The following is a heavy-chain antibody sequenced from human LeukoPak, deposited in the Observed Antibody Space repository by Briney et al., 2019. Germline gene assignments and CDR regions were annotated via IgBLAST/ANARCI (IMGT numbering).Heavy chain of an antibody. CDR2: ISYDGSNK. Sequence: PGGSLRLSCAASGFTFSSYAMHWVRQAPGKGLEWVAVISYDGSNKYYADSVKGRFTISRDNSKNTLYLQMNSLRAEDTAVYYCAREDYYYDSSGVDAFDIWGQGTMVTVSS. CDR3: AREDYYYDSSGVDAFDI. V-gene: IGHV3-30*04. CDR1: GFTFSSYA. D-gene: IGHD3-22*01. J-gene: IGHJ3*02.